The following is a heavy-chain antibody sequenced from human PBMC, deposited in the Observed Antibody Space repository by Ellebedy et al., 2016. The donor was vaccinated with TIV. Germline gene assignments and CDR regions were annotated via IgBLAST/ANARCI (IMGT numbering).Heavy chain of an antibody. CDR1: GGTFSSYA. Sequence: SVKVSCXASGGTFSSYAISWVRQAPGQGLEWMGGIIPLYGTTNDAQKFLGRVTITADKSTDTVYMELTSLRSEDTAIYYCARDKYYFDTSGSLFDHWGQGTLVTVSS. V-gene: IGHV1-69*06. CDR3: ARDKYYFDTSGSLFDH. D-gene: IGHD3-22*01. CDR2: IIPLYGTT. J-gene: IGHJ4*02.